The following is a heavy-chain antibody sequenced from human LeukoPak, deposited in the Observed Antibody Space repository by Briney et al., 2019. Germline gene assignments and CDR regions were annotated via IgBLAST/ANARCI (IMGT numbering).Heavy chain of an antibody. J-gene: IGHJ4*02. CDR2: ISYDGSNK. V-gene: IGHV3-30*03. Sequence: GGSLRLSCAASGFTFSSYGMHWVRQAPGKGLEWVAVISYDGSNKYYADSVKGRFTSSRDNAKNSLYLQMNSLRAEDTAVYYCARDEGIGYCSGGSCRQNNYFDYWGQGTLVTVSS. CDR3: ARDEGIGYCSGGSCRQNNYFDY. D-gene: IGHD2-15*01. CDR1: GFTFSSYG.